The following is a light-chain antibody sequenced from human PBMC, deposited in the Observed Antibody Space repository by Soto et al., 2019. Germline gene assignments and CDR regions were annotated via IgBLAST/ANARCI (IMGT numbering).Light chain of an antibody. V-gene: IGKV3-15*01. CDR3: QQYNKWPLT. Sequence: EIVMTQSPATLSVSPGERATLSCRASQSVYSNLAWYQQKPGQAPRLLIYGASTRATGIPARFSGSGSGTEFTLTISSLQPEDFAVYHCQQYNKWPLTFGGRTKVEIK. CDR2: GAS. CDR1: QSVYSN. J-gene: IGKJ4*01.